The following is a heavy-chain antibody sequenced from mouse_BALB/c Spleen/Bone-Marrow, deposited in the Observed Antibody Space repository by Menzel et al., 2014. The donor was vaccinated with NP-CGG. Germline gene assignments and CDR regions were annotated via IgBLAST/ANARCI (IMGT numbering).Heavy chain of an antibody. CDR1: GFSLTTYG. V-gene: IGHV2-2*02. CDR3: ARNYDYDAYYFDY. J-gene: IGHJ2*02. CDR2: ILKVGSS. D-gene: IGHD2-4*01. Sequence: VHLVESGPGLVQPSQSLSITCTVSGFSLTTYGIHWIRQSPGKGLEWLGVILKVGSSDYNAAFISRVSINKDNSKSQVFFKMNSLQANDTAIYYCARNYDYDAYYFDYWGQGTFITVSS.